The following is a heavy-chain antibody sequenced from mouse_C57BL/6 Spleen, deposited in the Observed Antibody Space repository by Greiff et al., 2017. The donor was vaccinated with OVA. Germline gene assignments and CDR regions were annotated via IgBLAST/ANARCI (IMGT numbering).Heavy chain of an antibody. CDR2: ISSGGSYT. D-gene: IGHD1-1*01. Sequence: EVQRVESGGDLVKPGGSLKLSCAASGFTFSSYGMSWVRQTPDKRLAWVATISSGGSYTYYPDSVKGRFTISRDNAKNTLYLQMSSLKSEDTAMYYCARAGGVTTVVATDYFDYWGQGTTLTVSS. CDR3: ARAGGVTTVVATDYFDY. J-gene: IGHJ2*01. V-gene: IGHV5-6*01. CDR1: GFTFSSYG.